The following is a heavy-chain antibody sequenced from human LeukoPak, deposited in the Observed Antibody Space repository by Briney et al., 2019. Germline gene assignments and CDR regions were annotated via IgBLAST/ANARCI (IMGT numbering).Heavy chain of an antibody. J-gene: IGHJ4*02. CDR2: ISRSGDTT. CDR1: GFTFSDHY. D-gene: IGHD6-13*01. V-gene: IGHV3-11*01. Sequence: GGSLRLSCAASGFTFSDHYMSWIRQAPGKGLEWLSYISRSGDTTYYADPVKGRFTVSRDNAKNSLYLQMNSLTVDDTAVYYCARDAGSSWYFFDYWGQGILVTVSS. CDR3: ARDAGSSWYFFDY.